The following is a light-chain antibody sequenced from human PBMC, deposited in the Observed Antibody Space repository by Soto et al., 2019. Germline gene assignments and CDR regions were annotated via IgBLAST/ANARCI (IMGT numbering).Light chain of an antibody. CDR1: QSLVYGRGNIY. J-gene: IGKJ3*01. CDR2: YVS. Sequence: DVVMTQSPLSLPVTLGQPASISCRSSQSLVYGRGNIYFNWFQQRPGQSQRRLIYYVSKRDSRVPDRFSGSWSGTNITLKISRVEAEDVGVYYCMQCTHSPFTLGPGTKVDIK. V-gene: IGKV2-30*01. CDR3: MQCTHSPFT.